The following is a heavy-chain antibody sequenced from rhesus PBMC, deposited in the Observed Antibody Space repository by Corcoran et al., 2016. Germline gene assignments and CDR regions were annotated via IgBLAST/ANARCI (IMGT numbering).Heavy chain of an antibody. CDR3: TRATGYSSSFLFDY. V-gene: IGHV1-1*01. CDR1: GYPLTTYY. Sequence: QVQLVQSGAEIKQPGASVKLACKASGYPLTTYYIHWVRQAPGQGLEWIGLISPYNGNKFYAQNFQGRVTITTDTSTSTGYMELSSLRSEDTAVYYCTRATGYSSSFLFDYWGQGVLVTVSS. J-gene: IGHJ4*01. CDR2: ISPYNGNK. D-gene: IGHD6-19*01.